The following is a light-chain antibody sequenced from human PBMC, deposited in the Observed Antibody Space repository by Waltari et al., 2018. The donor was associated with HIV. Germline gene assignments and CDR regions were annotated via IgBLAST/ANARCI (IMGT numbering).Light chain of an antibody. CDR3: QHYNNLLWA. J-gene: IGKJ1*01. CDR1: QDISNY. Sequence: DIQMTQSPYSLSASVGDRVTITCQASQDISNYLNWYQQKPGKAPKFLIYDASNLETGVPSRFSGSGSGTDFTFTISSLQPEDIATYYCQHYNNLLWAFGQGTKVEIK. CDR2: DAS. V-gene: IGKV1-33*01.